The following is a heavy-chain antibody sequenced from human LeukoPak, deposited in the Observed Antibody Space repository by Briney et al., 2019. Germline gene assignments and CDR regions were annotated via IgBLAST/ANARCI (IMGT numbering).Heavy chain of an antibody. D-gene: IGHD3-22*01. CDR2: IYPGDSDT. Sequence: SGESLKISCKGSGYSFTSYWIGWVRQMPGKGLEWMGIIYPGDSDTRYSPSFQGQVTISADKSISTAYLQWSSLKASDTAMYYCARLYYYDSSGYYWGYYFDYWGQGTLVTVSS. CDR1: GYSFTSYW. V-gene: IGHV5-51*01. CDR3: ARLYYYDSSGYYWGYYFDY. J-gene: IGHJ4*02.